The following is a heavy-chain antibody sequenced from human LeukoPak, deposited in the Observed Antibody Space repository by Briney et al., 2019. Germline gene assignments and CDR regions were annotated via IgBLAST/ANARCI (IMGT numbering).Heavy chain of an antibody. CDR2: MNPNSGNT. V-gene: IGHV1-8*01. D-gene: IGHD6-19*01. J-gene: IGHJ1*01. CDR3: ARRVGSGWPVQH. CDR1: GYTFSSYD. Sequence: ASVKVSCTASGYTFSSYDINWVRQATGQGLEWMGWMNPNSGNTGYAQKFQGRLNMTRNTSIDTAYMELSSLRSDDTAVYYCARRVGSGWPVQHWGQGALGTVSS.